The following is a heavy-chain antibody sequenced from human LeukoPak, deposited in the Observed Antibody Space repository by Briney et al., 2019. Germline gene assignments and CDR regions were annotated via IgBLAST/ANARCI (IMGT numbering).Heavy chain of an antibody. CDR3: ARGGYCSSSSCYKVGDYFDY. J-gene: IGHJ4*02. V-gene: IGHV3-7*01. D-gene: IGHD2-2*02. CDR2: IKQDGSEK. Sequence: PGRSLRLSCAASGFTFSNYWMTWVRQAPGKGLEWVANIKQDGSEKYYVDSVKGRFTISRDNAKNSLYLQMNSLRAEDTAVYYCARGGYCSSSSCYKVGDYFDYWDRGTLVTVSS. CDR1: GFTFSNYW.